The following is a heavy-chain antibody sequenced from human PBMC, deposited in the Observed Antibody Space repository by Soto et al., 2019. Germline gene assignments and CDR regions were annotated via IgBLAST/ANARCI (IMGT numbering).Heavy chain of an antibody. V-gene: IGHV4-39*01. CDR3: ASLWAPHIAAAFTPT. J-gene: IGHJ5*02. CDR1: GGSISSSNLY. D-gene: IGHD6-13*01. CDR2: LYYSGST. Sequence: PSETLSLTCTVSGGSISSSNLYWGWIRQPPGKGLEWIGSLYYSGSTYYNSSPKSRVTISVDTSQNQLSLKLNSVTAADTAVYYCASLWAPHIAAAFTPTWGQGTLVTVSS.